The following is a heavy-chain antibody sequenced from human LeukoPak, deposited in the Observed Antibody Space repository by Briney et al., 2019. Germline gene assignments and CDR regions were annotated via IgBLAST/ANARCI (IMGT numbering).Heavy chain of an antibody. J-gene: IGHJ3*02. CDR3: ARGKRYYYDSSGYSRYDAFDI. V-gene: IGHV1-69*06. CDR2: IIPIFGTA. Sequence: SVKVSCKASGGTFSSYAISWVRQAPGQGLEWMGRIIPIFGTANYAQKFQGRVTITADKSTSTAYMELSSLRSEDTAVYCCARGKRYYYDSSGYSRYDAFDIWGQGTMVTVSS. D-gene: IGHD3-22*01. CDR1: GGTFSSYA.